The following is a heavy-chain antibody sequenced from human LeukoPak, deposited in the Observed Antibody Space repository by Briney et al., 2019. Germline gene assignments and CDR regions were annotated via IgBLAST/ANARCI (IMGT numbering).Heavy chain of an antibody. D-gene: IGHD4-23*01. CDR1: GGSISSGGYY. V-gene: IGHV4-31*03. Sequence: KSSETLSLTCTVSGGSISSGGYYWSWIRQHPGKGLEWIGYIYYSGSTYYNPSLKSRVTISVDTSKNQFSLKLSSVTAADTAVYYCARGEVVTPSSDAFDIWGQGTMVTVSS. J-gene: IGHJ3*02. CDR2: IYYSGST. CDR3: ARGEVVTPSSDAFDI.